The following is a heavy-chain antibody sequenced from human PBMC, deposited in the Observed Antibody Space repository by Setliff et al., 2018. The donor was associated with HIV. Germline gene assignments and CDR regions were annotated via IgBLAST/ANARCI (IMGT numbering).Heavy chain of an antibody. CDR1: GDSINNSTYY. Sequence: SETLSLTCAVSGDSINNSTYYWGWIRQPPGKGLEWIGGFYYSGTSYYNPSLGSRLTISVDTSKNQFSLKLNSVTAADTAMYYCAKGENEQWLVVGLFDYWGQGTLVTVS. CDR2: FYYSGTS. CDR3: AKGENEQWLVVGLFDY. V-gene: IGHV4-39*07. D-gene: IGHD6-19*01. J-gene: IGHJ4*02.